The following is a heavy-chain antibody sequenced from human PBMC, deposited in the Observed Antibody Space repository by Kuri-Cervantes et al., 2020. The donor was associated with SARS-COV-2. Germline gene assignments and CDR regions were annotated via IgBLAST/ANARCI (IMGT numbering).Heavy chain of an antibody. J-gene: IGHJ4*02. CDR2: INPDGSYT. D-gene: IGHD1-1*01. Sequence: GVSLRLSCAASGFTFSGHWIHWVRQAPGKGLVWVSRINPDGSYTNNADSVKGRFTLSRDNAKNMLFLQTNSLRAEDTAVYYFVRDGDHWNFDYWGQGTLVTVSS. V-gene: IGHV3-74*01. CDR3: VRDGDHWNFDY. CDR1: GFTFSGHW.